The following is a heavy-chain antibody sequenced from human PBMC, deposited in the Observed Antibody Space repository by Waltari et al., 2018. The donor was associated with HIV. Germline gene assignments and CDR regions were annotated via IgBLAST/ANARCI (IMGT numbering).Heavy chain of an antibody. CDR1: GGSFSGYY. D-gene: IGHD1-26*01. Sequence: QVQLQQWGAGLLKPSETLSLTCAVYGGSFSGYYWSWIRQPPGKGLEWIGEINHSGSTNYNPSLKSRVTISVDTSKNQFSLKLSSVTAADTAVYYCARGSHSGSYFFDYWGQGTLVTVSS. CDR3: ARGSHSGSYFFDY. CDR2: INHSGST. V-gene: IGHV4-34*01. J-gene: IGHJ4*02.